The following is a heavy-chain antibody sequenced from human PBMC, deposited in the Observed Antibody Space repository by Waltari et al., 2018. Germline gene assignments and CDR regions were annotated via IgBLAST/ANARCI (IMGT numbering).Heavy chain of an antibody. Sequence: QLQLQESGPGLVKPSETMSLTCSVSGGSITSARHYWGWIRQPPGQGLEWIGTISYSGTTYYIPSVQSRVTISRDTSKNQLSLKLDSVTASDTAVYYCATYIGASVGTASFDVWGQGTMVTVSS. CDR3: ATYIGASVGTASFDV. D-gene: IGHD5-12*01. V-gene: IGHV4-39*01. CDR1: GGSITSARHY. CDR2: ISYSGTT. J-gene: IGHJ3*01.